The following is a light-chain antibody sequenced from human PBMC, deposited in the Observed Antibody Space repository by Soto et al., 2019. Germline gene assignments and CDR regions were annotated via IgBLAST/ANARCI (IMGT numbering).Light chain of an antibody. V-gene: IGKV3-15*01. J-gene: IGKJ1*01. CDR3: LLDFRYFWA. Sequence: EIGMRQSPATLSVYQGERATLSCRASQSVSSNLAWYQQKPGQAPRLLIYGASTRATGIPARFSGSGSGTEFTLTISSLQPEDFATYYCLLDFRYFWAFGQGTKVDIK. CDR1: QSVSSN. CDR2: GAS.